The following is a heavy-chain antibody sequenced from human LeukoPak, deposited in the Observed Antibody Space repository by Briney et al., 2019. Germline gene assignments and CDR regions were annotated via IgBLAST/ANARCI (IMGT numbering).Heavy chain of an antibody. Sequence: PGGSLRLSCAASGFTFSSYAMNWVRQAPGKGLEWVSTIDNSGGTTYYADSVKGRFTISRDNSKNTLFLQMNSLRAEDTAVYYCARDSTEGFYSSGWYRYYYYYYGMDVWGQGTTVTVSS. J-gene: IGHJ6*02. CDR3: ARDSTEGFYSSGWYRYYYYYYGMDV. CDR2: IDNSGGTT. CDR1: GFTFSSYA. D-gene: IGHD6-19*01. V-gene: IGHV3-23*01.